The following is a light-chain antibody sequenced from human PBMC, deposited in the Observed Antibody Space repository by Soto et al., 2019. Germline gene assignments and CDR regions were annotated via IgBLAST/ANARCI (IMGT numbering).Light chain of an antibody. CDR2: NNN. J-gene: IGLJ1*01. Sequence: QSVLTQPPSVSGATGQRVTISCTGSSSNIGAGYDVHWYQRLPGTAPKVLIYNNNNRPSGVPDRFSGSKSGTSASLAITGLQAEDEADHYCQSYDSSLSGSYVFGTGTKLTVL. CDR3: QSYDSSLSGSYV. CDR1: SSNIGAGYD. V-gene: IGLV1-40*01.